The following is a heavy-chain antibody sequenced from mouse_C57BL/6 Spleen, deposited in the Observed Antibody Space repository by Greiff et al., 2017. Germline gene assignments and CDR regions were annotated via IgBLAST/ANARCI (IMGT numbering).Heavy chain of an antibody. V-gene: IGHV14-4*01. J-gene: IGHJ4*01. D-gene: IGHD2-3*01. CDR1: GFNIKDDY. Sequence: VQLQQSGAELVRPGASVKLSCTASGFNIKDDYMHWVKQRPEQVLEWIGWIDPANGDTEYASKFQGKATITADTSSNTAYLQLSSLTSKDTAVYYCTTYPISDGYSHWGQGTSVTVSS. CDR3: TTYPISDGYSH. CDR2: IDPANGDT.